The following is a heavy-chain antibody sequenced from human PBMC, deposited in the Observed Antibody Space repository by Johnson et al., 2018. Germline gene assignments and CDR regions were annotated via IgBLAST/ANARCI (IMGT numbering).Heavy chain of an antibody. CDR2: INRDGSRT. Sequence: EVQLLESGGGLVQPGGSLRLSCAASGFTFSSYWMHWVRQAPGKGLMWVSRINRDGSRTNYADSVKGRFTISRDNSKNPLYLPMNSLRAEDKALYYCARAAYSSGWYFGAFDIWGQGTMVTVSS. D-gene: IGHD6-19*01. J-gene: IGHJ3*02. CDR3: ARAAYSSGWYFGAFDI. CDR1: GFTFSSYW. V-gene: IGHV3-74*01.